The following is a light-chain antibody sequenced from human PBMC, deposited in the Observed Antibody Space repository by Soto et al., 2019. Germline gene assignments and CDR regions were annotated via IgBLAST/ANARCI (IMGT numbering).Light chain of an antibody. CDR1: GSDIGAYNT. CDR3: SSYTRGNTYV. Sequence: QSVLTQPASVSGSPGQSITISCTGTGSDIGAYNTVARYQQHPRRVPKLMIYEVTNRPSGISNRFSGSKSGNTASLTISGLQAEDEGDYYCSSYTRGNTYVFGTGTKVTV. J-gene: IGLJ1*01. CDR2: EVT. V-gene: IGLV2-14*01.